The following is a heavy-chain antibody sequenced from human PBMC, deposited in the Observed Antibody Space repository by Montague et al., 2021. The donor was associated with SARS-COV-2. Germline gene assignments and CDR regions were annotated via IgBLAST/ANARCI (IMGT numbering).Heavy chain of an antibody. V-gene: IGHV4-59*08. CDR1: GGSINAYY. D-gene: IGHD6-13*01. Sequence: SETLSLTCTVAGGSINAYYWTWIRQPPGKGLDWIGFLYYSGVTNYDPSLKSRVTMSLDTSKNQFSLKVSSLTAADTAVFYCARQQAAARGAYFDYWGQGTLVTVSS. CDR3: ARQQAAARGAYFDY. J-gene: IGHJ4*02. CDR2: LYYSGVT.